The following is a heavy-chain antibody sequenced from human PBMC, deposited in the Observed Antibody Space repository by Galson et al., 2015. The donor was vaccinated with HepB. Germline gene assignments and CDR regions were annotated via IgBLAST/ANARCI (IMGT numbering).Heavy chain of an antibody. Sequence: SLRLSCAASGFGFDTHAMSWVRQAPGKGLEWISGISGNGDSTFYGDSVKGRFTVSRDNSKDTLFLQKTGLTADDTAIYYCARVHPEYTSGWYRQALYYFDSWGQGTLVAVSS. CDR1: GFGFDTHA. V-gene: IGHV3-23*01. J-gene: IGHJ4*02. CDR2: ISGNGDST. CDR3: ARVHPEYTSGWYRQALYYFDS. D-gene: IGHD6-19*01.